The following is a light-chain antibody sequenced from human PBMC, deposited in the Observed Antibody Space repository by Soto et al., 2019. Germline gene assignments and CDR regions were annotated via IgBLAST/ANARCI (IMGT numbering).Light chain of an antibody. CDR3: QQYGASPYT. CDR2: GAS. CDR1: QSVSSSY. Sequence: EIVLTHSPGTLSLSPGERATLSCRASQSVSSSYLARYQQKPGQAPRLVIYGASSRATGIPHRFSGSGSGTDFTLTIRRLGPEDFAVYYCQQYGASPYTCGQGTKLETK. J-gene: IGKJ2*01. V-gene: IGKV3-20*01.